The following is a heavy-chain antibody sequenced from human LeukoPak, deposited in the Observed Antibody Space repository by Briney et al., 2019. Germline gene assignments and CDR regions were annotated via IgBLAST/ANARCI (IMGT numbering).Heavy chain of an antibody. CDR2: IYYSGST. Sequence: PSETLSLTCAVYGGSFSSYYWSWIRQPPGKGLEWIGYIYYSGSTNYNPSLKSRVTISVDTSKNQFSLKLSSVTAADTAVYYCARGDYYDSSGYDYWGQGTLVTVSS. V-gene: IGHV4-59*08. CDR1: GGSFSSYY. CDR3: ARGDYYDSSGYDY. D-gene: IGHD3-22*01. J-gene: IGHJ4*02.